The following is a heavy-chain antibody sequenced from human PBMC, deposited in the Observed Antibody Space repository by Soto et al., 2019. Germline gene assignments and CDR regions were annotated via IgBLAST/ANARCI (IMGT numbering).Heavy chain of an antibody. CDR3: AKGGSAALIAPSGRDNWFDP. D-gene: IGHD6-13*01. CDR2: ISTSGSTV. Sequence: GGSLRLSCAASRFTFSTYEMNWVRQAPGKGLEWVSYISTSGSTVYYADSVKGRFTISRDNTRNSLYLQMNSLRPEDTAVYYCAKGGSAALIAPSGRDNWFDPWGQGTQVTVSS. J-gene: IGHJ5*02. CDR1: RFTFSTYE. V-gene: IGHV3-48*03.